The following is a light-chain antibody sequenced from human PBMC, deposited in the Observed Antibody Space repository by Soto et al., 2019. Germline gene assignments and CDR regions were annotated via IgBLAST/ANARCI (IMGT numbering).Light chain of an antibody. J-gene: IGKJ1*01. V-gene: IGKV3-15*01. CDR2: DAS. CDR3: QQYNNWPRT. CDR1: QSVSSN. Sequence: EIVMTQSPATLSVSPGERATLSCRAGQSVSSNLAWYQQIPGQAPRLLIYDASTRATGIPARFSGSGSGTEFTLSIRGLQSEDFAIYFCQQYNNWPRTFGLGSKVEIK.